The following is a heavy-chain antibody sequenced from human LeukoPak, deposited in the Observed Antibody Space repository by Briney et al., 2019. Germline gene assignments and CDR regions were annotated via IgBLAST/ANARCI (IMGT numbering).Heavy chain of an antibody. CDR3: AREYSSGWTDYYYGMDV. V-gene: IGHV3-11*01. CDR2: ISSSGSAI. Sequence: PGGSLRLSCAASGFYLSDYYMSWIRHAPGKGLEKVSDISSSGSAIYYADSVKGRFTISRDNAKNSLYLQMNSLRAEDTAVYYCAREYSSGWTDYYYGMDVWGQGTTVTVSS. CDR1: GFYLSDYY. D-gene: IGHD6-19*01. J-gene: IGHJ6*02.